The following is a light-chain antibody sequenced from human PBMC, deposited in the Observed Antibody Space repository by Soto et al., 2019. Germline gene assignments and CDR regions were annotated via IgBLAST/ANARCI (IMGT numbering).Light chain of an antibody. Sequence: QSVLTQPASVSGSPGQSITISCTGTSRDIGAFNLASWYQQYPGKAPKVMIYEGSGRPSGVSNRFSGSKSGNTASLTISGLQDEDEADYYCCSYAAGDTNVCGNGTKLTVL. V-gene: IGLV2-23*01. J-gene: IGLJ1*01. CDR2: EGS. CDR1: SRDIGAFNL. CDR3: CSYAAGDTNV.